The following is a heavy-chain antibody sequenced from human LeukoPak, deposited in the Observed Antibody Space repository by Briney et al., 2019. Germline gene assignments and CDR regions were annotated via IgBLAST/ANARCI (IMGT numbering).Heavy chain of an antibody. CDR3: ARGHTAVTRHFDF. CDR1: GFTFSSYW. J-gene: IGHJ4*02. V-gene: IGHV3-7*01. D-gene: IGHD4-17*01. CDR2: IKQDGSEK. Sequence: GGSPRLSCAASGFTFSSYWMSWVRQAPGKGLEWVANIKQDGSEKYYVDSVKGRFTISRDNAKNSLYLQMNSLRAEDTAVYYCARGHTAVTRHFDFWRQGTLVTVSS.